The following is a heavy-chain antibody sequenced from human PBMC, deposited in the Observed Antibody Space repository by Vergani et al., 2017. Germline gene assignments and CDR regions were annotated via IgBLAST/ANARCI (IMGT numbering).Heavy chain of an antibody. D-gene: IGHD2-2*01. J-gene: IGHJ4*02. CDR3: ASARDDQVVPAHFDY. CDR1: GGSLSSGGYS. V-gene: IGHV4-30-2*01. CDR2: IYHRGST. Sequence: QVQLQESGPGLVKPSQTLSLTCTVSGGSLSSGGYSWSWIRQPPGKGLEWIGYIYHRGSTYYNPSLKSRVTISVDRSKNQFSLKLSSVTAADTAVYYCASARDDQVVPAHFDYWGQGTLVTVSS.